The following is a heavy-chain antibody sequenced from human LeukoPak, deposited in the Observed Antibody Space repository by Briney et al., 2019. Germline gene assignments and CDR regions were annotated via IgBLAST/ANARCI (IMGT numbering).Heavy chain of an antibody. CDR2: INHSGST. J-gene: IGHJ3*02. CDR3: ARAPELIVVVPAAIDSGSAFDI. V-gene: IGHV4-34*01. Sequence: SETLSLTCAVYGGSLSGYYWSWIRQPPGKGLEWIGEINHSGSTNYNPSLKSRVTISVDTSKNQFSLKLSSVTAADTAVYYCARAPELIVVVPAAIDSGSAFDIWGQGTMVTVSS. CDR1: GGSLSGYY. D-gene: IGHD2-2*02.